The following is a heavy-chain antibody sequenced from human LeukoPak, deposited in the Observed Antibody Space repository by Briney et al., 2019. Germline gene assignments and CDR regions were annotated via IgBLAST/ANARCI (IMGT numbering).Heavy chain of an antibody. Sequence: SENLSLTCTVSGYSISSGYYWGWIRQPPGKGLEWIGTIYHSGSTYYNPSLKSRVTISVDTSKNQFSLKLSSVTAADTAVYYCARERGDNWNVGPWGQGTLVTVSS. J-gene: IGHJ5*02. CDR1: GYSISSGYY. CDR3: ARERGDNWNVGP. V-gene: IGHV4-38-2*02. D-gene: IGHD1-20*01. CDR2: IYHSGST.